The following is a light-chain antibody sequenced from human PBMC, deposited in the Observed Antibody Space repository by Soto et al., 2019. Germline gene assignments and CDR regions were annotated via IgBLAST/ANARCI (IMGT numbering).Light chain of an antibody. CDR3: QQRGNWPPTWT. Sequence: SPGTLSLSPGQRATLSCRARQSVSSNLAWYQQKPGQAPRLLIYGASTRATGIPARFSGSGSGTEFTLTINGLEPEDSAVYYCQQRGNWPPTWTFGQGTKVDIK. J-gene: IGKJ1*01. V-gene: IGKV3-11*01. CDR2: GAS. CDR1: QSVSSN.